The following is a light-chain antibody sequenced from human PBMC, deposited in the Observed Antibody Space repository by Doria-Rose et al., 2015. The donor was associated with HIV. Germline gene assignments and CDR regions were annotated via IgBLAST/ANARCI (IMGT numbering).Light chain of an antibody. Sequence: IGGWLAWYQQKPGKAPKLLISKASSLESGVPSRFSGSGSGTEFTLTISSLQPDDFATYTCQQYNSYPYTFGQGTKLEIK. CDR2: KAS. CDR1: IGGW. J-gene: IGKJ2*01. CDR3: QQYNSYPYT. V-gene: IGKV1-5*03.